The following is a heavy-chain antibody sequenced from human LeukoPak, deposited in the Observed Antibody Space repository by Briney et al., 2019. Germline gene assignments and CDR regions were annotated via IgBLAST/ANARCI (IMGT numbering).Heavy chain of an antibody. V-gene: IGHV3-30-3*01. CDR3: AKVRQRYCSSTSCLSYYYYYYGMDV. Sequence: GGSLRLSCAASGFTFSSYAMHWVRQAPGKGLEWVAVISYDGSNKYYADSVKGRFTISRDNSKNTLYLQMNSLRAEDTAVYYCAKVRQRYCSSTSCLSYYYYYYGMDVWGQGTTVTVSS. CDR1: GFTFSSYA. J-gene: IGHJ6*02. CDR2: ISYDGSNK. D-gene: IGHD2-2*01.